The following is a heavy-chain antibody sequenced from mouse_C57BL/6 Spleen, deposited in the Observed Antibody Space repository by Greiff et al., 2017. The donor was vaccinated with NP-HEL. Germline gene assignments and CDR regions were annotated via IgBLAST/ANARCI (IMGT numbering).Heavy chain of an antibody. Sequence: VQLQQSGPELVKPGASVKISCKASGYSFTGYYMHWVKQSSEKSLEWIGEINPSTGGTSYNQKFKGKATLTVDKSSSTAYMQLKSLTSEDSAVYYCARGYGSSLYAMDYWGQGTSVTVSS. V-gene: IGHV1-43*01. CDR3: ARGYGSSLYAMDY. CDR2: INPSTGGT. D-gene: IGHD1-1*01. CDR1: GYSFTGYY. J-gene: IGHJ4*01.